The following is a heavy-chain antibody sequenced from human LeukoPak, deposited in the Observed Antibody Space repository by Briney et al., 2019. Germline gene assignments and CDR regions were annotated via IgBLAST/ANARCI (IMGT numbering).Heavy chain of an antibody. V-gene: IGHV1-69*01. CDR2: IIPIFGTA. J-gene: IGHJ5*02. CDR3: ARDAGSRVWFDP. CDR1: GGTFSSYA. Sequence: SVKVSCKASGGTFSSYAISWVRQAPGQGLEWMGGIIPIFGTANYAQKFQGRVTITADESTSTAYMELSSLRSEDTAVYYCARDAGSRVWFDPWGQGTLVTVSS. D-gene: IGHD2-15*01.